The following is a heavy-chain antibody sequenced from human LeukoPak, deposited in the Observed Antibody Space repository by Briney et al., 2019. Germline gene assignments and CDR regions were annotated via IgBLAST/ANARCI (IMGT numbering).Heavy chain of an antibody. CDR2: IKQDESKT. Sequence: GGSLRLSCAASGFIFNNYWMSWVRQAPGKGPEWVANIKQDESKTYYVDSVKGRFTISRDNAKNSLYLQMNSLRAEDTAVYYCARDASLYCSGDSCYWAFDRWGQGTLVTVSS. CDR3: ARDASLYCSGDSCYWAFDR. J-gene: IGHJ5*02. V-gene: IGHV3-7*01. D-gene: IGHD2-15*01. CDR1: GFIFNNYW.